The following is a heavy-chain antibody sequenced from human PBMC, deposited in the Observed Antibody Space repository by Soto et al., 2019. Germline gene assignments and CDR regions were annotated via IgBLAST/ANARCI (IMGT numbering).Heavy chain of an antibody. CDR3: ASFSIAARRRYYYYGMDV. Sequence: SETLSLTCAVYGGSFSGYYWSWIRQPPGKGLEWIGEINHSGSTNYNPSLKSRVTISVDTSKNQFSLKLSSVTAADTAVYYCASFSIAARRRYYYYGMDVWGQGTTVTVSS. D-gene: IGHD6-6*01. CDR1: GGSFSGYY. V-gene: IGHV4-34*01. J-gene: IGHJ6*02. CDR2: INHSGST.